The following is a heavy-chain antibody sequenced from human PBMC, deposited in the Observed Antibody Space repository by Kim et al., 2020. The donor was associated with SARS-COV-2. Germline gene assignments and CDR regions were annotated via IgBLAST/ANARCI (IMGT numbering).Heavy chain of an antibody. CDR3: VRGRYDFWSGYYAGVFLDY. CDR1: GYTFTSYD. Sequence: ASVKVSCKASGYTFTSYDINWVRQATGQGLEWMGWMNPNSGNTGYAQKFQGRVTMTRNTSISTAYMELSSLRSEDTAVYYCVRGRYDFWSGYYAGVFLDYWGQGTLVTVSS. V-gene: IGHV1-8*01. J-gene: IGHJ4*02. D-gene: IGHD3-3*01. CDR2: MNPNSGNT.